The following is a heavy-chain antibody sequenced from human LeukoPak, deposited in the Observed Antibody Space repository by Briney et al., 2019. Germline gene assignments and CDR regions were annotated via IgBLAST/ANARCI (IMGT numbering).Heavy chain of an antibody. CDR3: ARFSSGSYYTNWFDP. Sequence: SETLSLTCAVYGGSFSGYYWSWICQPPGKGLEWIGEINHSGSTNYNPSLKSRVTISVDTSKNQFSLKLSSVTAADTAVYYCARFSSGSYYTNWFDPWGQGNLVTVSS. J-gene: IGHJ5*02. CDR2: INHSGST. V-gene: IGHV4-34*01. D-gene: IGHD3-10*01. CDR1: GGSFSGYY.